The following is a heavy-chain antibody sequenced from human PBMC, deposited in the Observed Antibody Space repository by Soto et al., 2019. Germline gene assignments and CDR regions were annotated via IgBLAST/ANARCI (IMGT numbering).Heavy chain of an antibody. D-gene: IGHD3-3*01. CDR1: GGSISSYY. V-gene: IGHV4-59*01. CDR2: IYYSGST. Sequence: LSLTCTVSGGSISSYYWSWIRQPPGKGLEWIGYIYYSGSTNYNPSLKSRVTISVDTSKNQFSLKLSSVTAADTAVYYCARSSYYDFWSGYYDAFDIWGQGTMVTVSS. CDR3: ARSSYYDFWSGYYDAFDI. J-gene: IGHJ3*02.